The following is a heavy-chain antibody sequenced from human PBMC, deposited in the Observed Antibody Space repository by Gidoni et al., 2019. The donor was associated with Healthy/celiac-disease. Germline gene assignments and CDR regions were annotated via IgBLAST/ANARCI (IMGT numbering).Heavy chain of an antibody. CDR2: ISGSGGSA. J-gene: IGHJ4*02. Sequence: EVQLLESGGGLVQPGGSLRVSGAAPGFTFGSYAMRWVRQAPGKGLEWVSAISGSGGSAYYADSVKGRFTISRDNSKNTLYLQMNSLRAEDTAVYYCAKGDTYYYDSSGYYPSNFDYWGQGTLVTVSS. CDR3: AKGDTYYYDSSGYYPSNFDY. D-gene: IGHD3-22*01. V-gene: IGHV3-23*01. CDR1: GFTFGSYA.